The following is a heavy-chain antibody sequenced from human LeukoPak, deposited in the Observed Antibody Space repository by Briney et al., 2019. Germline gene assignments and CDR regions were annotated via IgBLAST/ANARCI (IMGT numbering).Heavy chain of an antibody. CDR2: ISGSGGST. CDR3: ASAQRDGYNYYFDY. CDR1: GFTFSSYA. Sequence: GGSLRLSCAASGFTFSSYAMSWVRQAPGKGLEWVSAISGSGGSTYYADSVKGRFTISRDNAKNSLYLQMNSLRAEDTAVYYCASAQRDGYNYYFDYWGQGTLVTVSS. D-gene: IGHD5-24*01. V-gene: IGHV3-23*01. J-gene: IGHJ4*02.